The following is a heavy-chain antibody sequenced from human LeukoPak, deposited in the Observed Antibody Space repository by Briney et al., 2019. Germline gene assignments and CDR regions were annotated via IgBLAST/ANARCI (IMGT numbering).Heavy chain of an antibody. J-gene: IGHJ4*02. D-gene: IGHD3-16*01. Sequence: SETLSLTCAVYGGSFSGCYWSWIRQPPGKGLEWIGEINHSGSTNYNPSLKSRVTISVDTSKNQFSLKLSSVTATDTAVYYCARHYGPWGQGTLVTVSS. CDR2: INHSGST. V-gene: IGHV4-34*01. CDR3: ARHYGP. CDR1: GGSFSGCY.